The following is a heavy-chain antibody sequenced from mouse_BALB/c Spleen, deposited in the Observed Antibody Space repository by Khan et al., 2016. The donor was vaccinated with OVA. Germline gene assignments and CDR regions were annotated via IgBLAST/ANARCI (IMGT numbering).Heavy chain of an antibody. CDR3: ARSLYYSYGYALDC. Sequence: VQRKQSGPGLVKPSQSLSLTCTVTGYSITSDYAWNWIRQFPGNKLEWMGYISSTGGTSYNPSLKSRISITRDTSKNQFFLQLKSVTAEDTATYYCARSLYYSYGYALDCWGRGTLVTVSS. V-gene: IGHV3-2*02. CDR2: ISSTGGT. CDR1: GYSITSDYA. D-gene: IGHD2-14*01. J-gene: IGHJ4*01.